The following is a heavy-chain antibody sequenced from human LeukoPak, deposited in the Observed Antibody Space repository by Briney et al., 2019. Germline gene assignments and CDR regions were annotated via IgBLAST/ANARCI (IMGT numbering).Heavy chain of an antibody. Sequence: PSEPLSLTCTVPGGSISSYYWSWIRQPPGKGLEWIGYIYYSGSTNHNPSLKSRVTISVDTSKNQFSLKLSSVTAADTAVYYCAREGYYDSSGYPTFDYWGQGTLVTVSS. V-gene: IGHV4-59*01. CDR1: GGSISSYY. CDR3: AREGYYDSSGYPTFDY. CDR2: IYYSGST. J-gene: IGHJ4*02. D-gene: IGHD3-22*01.